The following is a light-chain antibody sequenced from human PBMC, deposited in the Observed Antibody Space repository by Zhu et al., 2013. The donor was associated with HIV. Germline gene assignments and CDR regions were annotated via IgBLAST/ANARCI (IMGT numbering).Light chain of an antibody. CDR1: SSDVGGYNY. V-gene: IGLV2-14*03. CDR2: DVR. CDR3: SSYAGSNNHVL. Sequence: QSALTQPASVSGSPGQSISISCTGTSSDVGGYNYVSWYQQHPGKAPKLVLYDVRNRPSGVSNRFSGSKSGNTASLTVSGLQAEDEADYYCSSYAGSNNHVLFGGGTKLTVL. J-gene: IGLJ2*01.